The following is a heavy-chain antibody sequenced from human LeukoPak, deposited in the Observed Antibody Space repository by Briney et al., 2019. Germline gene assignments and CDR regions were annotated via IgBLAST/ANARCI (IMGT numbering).Heavy chain of an antibody. CDR1: GGTFSSYA. V-gene: IGHV1-69*13. J-gene: IGHJ5*02. CDR2: IIPIFGTP. D-gene: IGHD1-26*01. Sequence: SVKVSCKASGGTFSSYAISWVRQAPGQGLEWMGGIIPIFGTPNYAQNFQGKVTITADESASTAYMELTSLRSEDTAVYYCAKEGVLGATMTNNWFDPWGQGTLVTVSS. CDR3: AKEGVLGATMTNNWFDP.